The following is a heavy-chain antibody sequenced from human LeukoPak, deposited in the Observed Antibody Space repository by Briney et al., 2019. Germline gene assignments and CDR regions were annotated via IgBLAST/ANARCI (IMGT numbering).Heavy chain of an antibody. CDR3: ARDSEAVAGTGGLDY. J-gene: IGHJ4*02. CDR2: IYYSGST. V-gene: IGHV4-30-4*08. Sequence: NPSQTLSLTCTVSGGSISSGDYYWSWIRQPPGKGLEWIGYIYYSGSTYYNPSLKSRVTISVDTSKNQFSLKLSSVTAADTAVYYCARDSEAVAGTGGLDYWSQGTLVTVSS. CDR1: GGSISSGDYY. D-gene: IGHD6-19*01.